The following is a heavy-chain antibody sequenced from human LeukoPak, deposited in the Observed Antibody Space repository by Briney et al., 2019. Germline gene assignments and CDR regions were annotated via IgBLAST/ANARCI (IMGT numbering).Heavy chain of an antibody. V-gene: IGHV3-30*02. J-gene: IGHJ4*02. CDR3: AKDMGYSGSSPIEY. CDR2: IRYDGSNK. CDR1: GFTFSSYG. D-gene: IGHD1-26*01. Sequence: GGSLRLSCAAPGFTFSSYGMHWVRQAPGKGLEWVAFIRYDGSNKYYADSVKGRFTISRDNSKNTLYLQMNSLRAEDTAVYYCAKDMGYSGSSPIEYWGQGTLVTVSS.